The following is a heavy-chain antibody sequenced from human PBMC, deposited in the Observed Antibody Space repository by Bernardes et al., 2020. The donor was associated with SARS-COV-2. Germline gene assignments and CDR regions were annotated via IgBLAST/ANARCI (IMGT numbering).Heavy chain of an antibody. CDR1: GYTFTGYY. J-gene: IGHJ6*02. Sequence: ASVKVSCKASGYTFTGYYMHWVRQAPGQGLEWMGWINPNSGGTNYAQKFQGRVTMTRDTSISTAYMELSRLRSDDTAVYYCARVGHSSSWYYYYYGMDVWGQGTTVTVSS. D-gene: IGHD6-13*01. V-gene: IGHV1-2*02. CDR2: INPNSGGT. CDR3: ARVGHSSSWYYYYYGMDV.